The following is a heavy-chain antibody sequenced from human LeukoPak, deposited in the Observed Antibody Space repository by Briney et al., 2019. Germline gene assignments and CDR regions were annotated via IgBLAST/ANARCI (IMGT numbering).Heavy chain of an antibody. V-gene: IGHV1-69*04. CDR1: GGTFSCYA. Sequence: ASVKVSCKASGGTFSCYAISWVRQAPGQGLEWMGRIIPILGIANYAQKFQGRVTITADKSTSTAYMELSSLRSEDTAVYYCARDTYDSSGYPAYYFDYWGQGTLVTVSS. CDR2: IIPILGIA. D-gene: IGHD3-22*01. CDR3: ARDTYDSSGYPAYYFDY. J-gene: IGHJ4*02.